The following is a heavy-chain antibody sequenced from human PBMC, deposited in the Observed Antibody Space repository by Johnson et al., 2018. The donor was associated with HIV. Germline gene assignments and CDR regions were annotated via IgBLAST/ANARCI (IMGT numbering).Heavy chain of an antibody. J-gene: IGHJ3*02. CDR1: GFNFDDYG. CDR3: ARSRGFGGPGSPGAFDI. D-gene: IGHD3-10*01. Sequence: VQLVESGGGVVRPGGSLRLSCAASGFNFDDYGMSWVRQAPGKGLEWVSSINWNGDSSGYADSVKGRFGISSANARDSLYLKIKSLTAEDTALYYCARSRGFGGPGSPGAFDIWGQGTRVTVSS. CDR2: INWNGDSS. V-gene: IGHV3-20*04.